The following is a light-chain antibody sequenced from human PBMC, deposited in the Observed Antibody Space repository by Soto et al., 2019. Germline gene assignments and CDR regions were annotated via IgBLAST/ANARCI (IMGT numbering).Light chain of an antibody. CDR2: KAS. CDR3: QQYNSYQWT. CDR1: QSISTW. Sequence: DIQMTQSPSTLSGSVGDRVTITCRASQSISTWLAWYQQKPGKAPKVLIYKASSLESGVPSRFSGSGSGTEFTLPTSSLQPDDFATYYCQQYNSYQWTFGQGTKVEIK. J-gene: IGKJ1*01. V-gene: IGKV1-5*03.